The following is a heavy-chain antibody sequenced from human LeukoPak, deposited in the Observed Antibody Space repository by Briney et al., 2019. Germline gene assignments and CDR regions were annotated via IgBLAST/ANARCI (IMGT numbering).Heavy chain of an antibody. CDR2: IYSGGGT. V-gene: IGHV3-53*01. D-gene: IGHD4-11*01. J-gene: IGHJ4*02. CDR1: GFSFSTYV. CDR3: ARGPTFDC. Sequence: QPGGSLTLSCAASGFSFSTYVMSWVRQAPGKGLEWVSVIYSGGGTSYADSVKGRFTISRDNSKNTLYLQMNSLRVEDTAVYFCARGPTFDCWGQGTLLTVSS.